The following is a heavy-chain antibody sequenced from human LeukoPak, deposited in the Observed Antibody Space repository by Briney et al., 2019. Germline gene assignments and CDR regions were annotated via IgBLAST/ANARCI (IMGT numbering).Heavy chain of an antibody. CDR2: ISAFNGNT. J-gene: IGHJ4*02. V-gene: IGHV1-18*01. Sequence: GASVKVSCKASGYTFTSYGISWVRQAPGQGLEWMGWISAFNGNTNYAQKLQGRVTMTTDTSTSTAYMELSSLRSDDTAVYYCARQRDILKNFDYWGQGTLVTVSS. D-gene: IGHD3-9*01. CDR3: ARQRDILKNFDY. CDR1: GYTFTSYG.